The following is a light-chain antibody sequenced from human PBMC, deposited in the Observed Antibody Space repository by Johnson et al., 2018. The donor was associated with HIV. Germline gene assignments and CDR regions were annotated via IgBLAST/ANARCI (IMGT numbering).Light chain of an antibody. J-gene: IGLJ1*01. CDR3: GTWDSSLSAYV. Sequence: QPVLTQPPSVSAAPGQKVTISCSGSSSNIANIYVSWYQQLPGTAPKLLIYDNNNRPSGIPDRFSGSKSGTSATLGITGLQTGDEADYYCGTWDSSLSAYVVGTGTKVTVL. V-gene: IGLV1-51*01. CDR1: SSNIANIY. CDR2: DNN.